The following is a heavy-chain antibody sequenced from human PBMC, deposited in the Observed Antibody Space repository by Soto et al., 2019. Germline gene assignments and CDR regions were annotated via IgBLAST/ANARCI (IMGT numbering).Heavy chain of an antibody. V-gene: IGHV5-10-1*01. D-gene: IGHD4-17*01. CDR3: ARHQHVTTVVTLDYYGMDV. CDR2: IDPGASYI. J-gene: IGHJ6*02. CDR1: GYNFANYW. Sequence: GESLKISCKGSGYNFANYWISWVRQMPGKGLEWMGRIDPGASYIKYNPSFQGHVTISTDNSINTAYLQWSSLKASDTAMYYCARHQHVTTVVTLDYYGMDVWGQGTTVTVSS.